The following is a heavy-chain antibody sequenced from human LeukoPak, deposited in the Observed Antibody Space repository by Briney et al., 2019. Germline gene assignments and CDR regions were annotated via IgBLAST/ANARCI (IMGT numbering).Heavy chain of an antibody. CDR2: ISGSGGNT. D-gene: IGHD3-10*01. Sequence: GGSLRLSCAASGFTFNNYAMNWVRQAPGKGLEWVSAISGSGGNTYYADSVKGRFTISRDNSKNTLYLQINSLRAEDTAVYYCAKGGNTMVRGHITYWGQGTLVTVSS. CDR3: AKGGNTMVRGHITY. CDR1: GFTFNNYA. J-gene: IGHJ4*02. V-gene: IGHV3-23*01.